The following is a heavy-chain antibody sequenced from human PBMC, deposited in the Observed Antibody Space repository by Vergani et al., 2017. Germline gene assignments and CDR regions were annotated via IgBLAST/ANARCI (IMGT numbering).Heavy chain of an antibody. CDR1: GFTFSSYA. CDR2: ISYDGSNK. V-gene: IGHV3-30-3*01. D-gene: IGHD6-19*01. CDR3: ARDAGPGLGYYYGMDV. J-gene: IGHJ6*02. Sequence: VQLVESGGGLVKPGRSLRLSCAASGFTFSSYAMHWVRQAPGKGLEWVAVISYDGSNKYYADSVKGRFTISRDNSKNTLYLQMNSLRAEDTAVYYCARDAGPGLGYYYGMDVWGQGTTVTVSS.